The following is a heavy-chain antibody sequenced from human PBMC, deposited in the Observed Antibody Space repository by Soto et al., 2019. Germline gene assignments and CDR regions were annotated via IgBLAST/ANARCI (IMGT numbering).Heavy chain of an antibody. V-gene: IGHV4-38-2*01. D-gene: IGHD1-1*01. J-gene: IGHJ5*01. CDR1: GFFISSCNY. Sequence: SETLSLTCAVSGFFISSCNYWGWIWKPPWKGLEWIGSIFHGGNTYYNPSLKSRVTISVDMSKNQFYLNLNSVTAADTAIYYCARVRQGCSANNCYFDPWGQGTQVTVSS. CDR2: IFHGGNT. CDR3: ARVRQGCSANNCYFDP.